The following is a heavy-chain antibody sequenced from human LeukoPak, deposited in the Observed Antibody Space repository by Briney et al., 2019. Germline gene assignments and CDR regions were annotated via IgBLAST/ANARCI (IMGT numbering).Heavy chain of an antibody. J-gene: IGHJ5*02. D-gene: IGHD1-1*01. V-gene: IGHV4-30-4*08. CDR3: ARDDDDDRDWFDP. CDR1: GGSISSGDYY. Sequence: SETLSLTCTVSGGSISSGDYYWSWIRQPPGKGLEWIGYIYYSGSTYYNPSLKSRVTISVDTSKNQFSLKLSSVTAADTAVYYCARDDDDDRDWFDPWGQGTLVTVSS. CDR2: IYYSGST.